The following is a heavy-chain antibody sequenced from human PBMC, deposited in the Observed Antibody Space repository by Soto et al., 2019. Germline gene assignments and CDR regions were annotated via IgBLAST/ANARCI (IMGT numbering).Heavy chain of an antibody. D-gene: IGHD3-10*01. Sequence: GGSLRLSCAASGFTFSSYAMHWVRQAPGKGLEWVAVISYDGSNKYYADSVKGRFTISRDNSKNTLYLQMNSLRAEDTAVYYCARDRGLTLSWFDPWGQGTLVTVSS. CDR2: ISYDGSNK. V-gene: IGHV3-30-3*01. CDR1: GFTFSSYA. CDR3: ARDRGLTLSWFDP. J-gene: IGHJ5*02.